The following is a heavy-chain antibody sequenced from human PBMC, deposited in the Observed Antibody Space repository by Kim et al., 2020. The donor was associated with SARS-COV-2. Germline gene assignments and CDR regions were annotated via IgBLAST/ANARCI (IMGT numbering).Heavy chain of an antibody. CDR3: ASRDGY. V-gene: IGHV1-69*01. J-gene: IGHJ4*02. Sequence: PIFGTANYEQKFQGRVTITADESTSTAYMELSSLRSEDTAVYYCASRDGYWGQGTLVTVSS. CDR2: PIFGTA.